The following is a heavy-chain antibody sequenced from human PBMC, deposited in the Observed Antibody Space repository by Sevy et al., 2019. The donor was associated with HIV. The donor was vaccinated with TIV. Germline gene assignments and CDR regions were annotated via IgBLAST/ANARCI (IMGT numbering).Heavy chain of an antibody. D-gene: IGHD2-2*01. Sequence: GGSLRLSCAASGFTFSSYSMNWVRQAPGKGLEWVSYISSSSSTIYYADSVKGRFTISRDNAKNSLYLQMNSLRDEDTAVYYCARALVSSTVADDYYYGMDVWGQGTTVTVSS. CDR3: ARALVSSTVADDYYYGMDV. CDR1: GFTFSSYS. CDR2: ISSSSSTI. J-gene: IGHJ6*02. V-gene: IGHV3-48*02.